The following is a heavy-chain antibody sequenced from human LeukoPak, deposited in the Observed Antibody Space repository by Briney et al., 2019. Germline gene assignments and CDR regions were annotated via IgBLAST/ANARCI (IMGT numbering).Heavy chain of an antibody. CDR1: GFTFSNAW. V-gene: IGHV3-15*01. J-gene: IGHJ5*02. D-gene: IGHD3-10*01. CDR2: IKSKTDGGTT. Sequence: GGSLRLSCAASGFTFSNAWMSWVRQAPGKGLEWVGRIKSKTDGGTTDYAAPVKGRFTISRDDSKNTLYLQMNSLKTEDTAVYYCTTAPYGSGSYYADGGPWGQGTLVTVSS. CDR3: TTAPYGSGSYYADGGP.